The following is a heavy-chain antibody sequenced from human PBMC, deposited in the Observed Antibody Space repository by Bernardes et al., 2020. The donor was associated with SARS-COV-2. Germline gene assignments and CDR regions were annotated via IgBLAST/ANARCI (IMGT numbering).Heavy chain of an antibody. CDR2: VTTDGSTT. CDR1: GFTFSAYW. D-gene: IGHD5-12*01. J-gene: IGHJ4*02. CDR3: VRSGFISASGNYFDY. Sequence: GGSLRLSCAASGFTFSAYWIHWVRQAPGKGLVWVSRVTTDGSTTNYADSVRGRFTISRDNAKNTLYWQMNSLIDEDTAVYYCVRSGFISASGNYFDYWGQGTQCTVCS. V-gene: IGHV3-74*01.